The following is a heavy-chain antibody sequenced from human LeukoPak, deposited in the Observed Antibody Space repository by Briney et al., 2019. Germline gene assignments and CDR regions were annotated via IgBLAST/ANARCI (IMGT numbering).Heavy chain of an antibody. CDR1: GYSVGSYG. CDR2: INPTGGST. V-gene: IGHV1-46*01. CDR3: ARAGYDSSGYYSY. Sequence: ASVKVSCKGLGYSVGSYGISWVRQAPGQGLEWVGLINPTGGSTTYAQNFQGRVTMTRDTSTTTVYMGVSSLRSEDTAVYYCARAGYDSSGYYSYWGQGTLVTVSS. J-gene: IGHJ4*02. D-gene: IGHD3-22*01.